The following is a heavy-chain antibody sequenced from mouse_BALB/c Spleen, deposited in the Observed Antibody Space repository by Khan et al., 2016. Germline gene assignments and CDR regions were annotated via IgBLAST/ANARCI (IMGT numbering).Heavy chain of an antibody. CDR1: GYSITSDYA. CDR2: ISYSGST. CDR3: ARGMITAFDY. Sequence: EVQLQESGPGLVKPSQSLSLTCTVTGYSITSDYAWNWIRQFPGNKLEWMGYISYSGSTSYNPSLNSRIPITQDTSSNHFFLPLHLVPTEATAIFDGARGMITAFDYWGQGTTLTVSS. J-gene: IGHJ2*01. D-gene: IGHD2-4*01. V-gene: IGHV3-2*02.